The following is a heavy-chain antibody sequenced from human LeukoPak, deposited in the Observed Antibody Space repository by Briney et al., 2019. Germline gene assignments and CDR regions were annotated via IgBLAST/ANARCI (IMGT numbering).Heavy chain of an antibody. CDR2: ISDSSAM. CDR3: ARAVEGGSSTSSPGY. V-gene: IGHV3-48*04. D-gene: IGHD2-2*01. CDR1: GFTFSTYS. Sequence: GGSLRLSCAASGFTFSTYSMKWVRQAPGKGLGWVSYISDSSAMYYTDSVKGRFTISRDNAKNSLYLQMNSLRAEDTAVYYCARAVEGGSSTSSPGYWGQGTLVTVSS. J-gene: IGHJ4*02.